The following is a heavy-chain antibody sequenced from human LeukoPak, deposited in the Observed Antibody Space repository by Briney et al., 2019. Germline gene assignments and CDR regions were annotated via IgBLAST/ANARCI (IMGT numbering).Heavy chain of an antibody. CDR2: ISSSSYI. CDR3: ARVTDGYNYRYFDY. V-gene: IGHV3-21*01. J-gene: IGHJ4*02. Sequence: PGGSLRLSCAASGFTFSSYSMNWVRQAPGKGLEWVSSISSSSYIYYADSVKGRFTISRDNAKNSLYLQMNSLRAEDTAVYYCARVTDGYNYRYFDYWGQGTLVTVSS. D-gene: IGHD5-24*01. CDR1: GFTFSSYS.